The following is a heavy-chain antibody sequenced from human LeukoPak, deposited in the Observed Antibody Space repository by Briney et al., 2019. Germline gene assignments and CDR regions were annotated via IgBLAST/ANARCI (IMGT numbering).Heavy chain of an antibody. V-gene: IGHV4-4*07. J-gene: IGHJ4*02. CDR1: GGSISSYY. Sequence: SETLSLTCTVSGGSISSYYWTWIRQPAGKGLEWIGRFYSTGSTNYNPSLKSRVTMSVDTSKNQFSLKLSSVTAADTAVYYCARDQYSGSLDYWGQGTLVTVSS. CDR2: FYSTGST. D-gene: IGHD1-26*01. CDR3: ARDQYSGSLDY.